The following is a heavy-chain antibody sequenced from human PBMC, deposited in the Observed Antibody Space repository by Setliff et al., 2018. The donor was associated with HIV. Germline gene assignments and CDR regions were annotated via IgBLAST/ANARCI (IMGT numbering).Heavy chain of an antibody. CDR3: ARFPSTQEVDWFDP. CDR1: GFTFSSYT. D-gene: IGHD2-15*01. J-gene: IGHJ5*02. CDR2: ITSSSSYM. V-gene: IGHV3-21*01. Sequence: GGSLRLSCATSGFTFSSYTMNWVRQAPGKGLEWVSSITSSSSYMYYADSVKGRFTISSDNAKNSLYLQMDSLRAEDTAVYYCARFPSTQEVDWFDPWGQGTLVTVSS.